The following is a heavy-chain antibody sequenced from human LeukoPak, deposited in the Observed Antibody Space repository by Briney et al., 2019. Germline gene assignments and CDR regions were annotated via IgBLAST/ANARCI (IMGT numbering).Heavy chain of an antibody. D-gene: IGHD3-22*01. Sequence: SETLSLTCTVSGGSISHSNYYWVWIRQPPGKGLEWIGSIYYNGNTYYSPSLKSRVTISIDTSKNHFSLKLNSVTAADTAVYYCARGGYYYDSTSYYSLDYWGQGTLVTVSS. J-gene: IGHJ4*02. V-gene: IGHV4-39*07. CDR1: GGSISHSNYY. CDR3: ARGGYYYDSTSYYSLDY. CDR2: IYYNGNT.